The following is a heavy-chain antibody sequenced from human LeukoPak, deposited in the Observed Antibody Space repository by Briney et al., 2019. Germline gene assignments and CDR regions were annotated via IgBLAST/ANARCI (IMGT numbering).Heavy chain of an antibody. CDR2: IYYSGST. D-gene: IGHD2-2*01. CDR1: GGSISSGDYY. J-gene: IGHJ4*02. V-gene: IGHV4-30-4*08. CDR3: ARVYCSSTSCYPYFDY. Sequence: SETLSLTCTVSGGSISSGDYYWSWIRQPPGKGLEWIGYIYYSGSTYYNPSLKSRVTISVDTSKNQFSLKLSSVTAADTAVYYCARVYCSSTSCYPYFDYLGQGTLVTVSS.